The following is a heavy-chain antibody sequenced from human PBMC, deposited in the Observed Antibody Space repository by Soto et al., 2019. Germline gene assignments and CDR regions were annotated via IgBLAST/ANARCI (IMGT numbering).Heavy chain of an antibody. CDR2: IYWDDDK. CDR1: GFSLSSTRVA. Sequence: QITLKESGPTLVKPTQTLTLTCTFSGFSLSSTRVAVGWIRQPPGKALEWLALIYWDDDKRYSPFLKSRLTITKDTSQNQVVLTMTNIDPVDTATYYCAHSVVAGLGYYFDYWGQGTLVTVSS. J-gene: IGHJ4*02. V-gene: IGHV2-5*02. CDR3: AHSVVAGLGYYFDY. D-gene: IGHD6-19*01.